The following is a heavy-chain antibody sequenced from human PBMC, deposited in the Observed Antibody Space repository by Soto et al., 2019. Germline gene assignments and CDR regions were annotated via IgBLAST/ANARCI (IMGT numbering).Heavy chain of an antibody. CDR2: ISAYNGNT. D-gene: IGHD3-22*01. CDR3: ARFFSSGFIGGQYYYYYYGMDV. V-gene: IGHV1-18*01. Sequence: ASVKVSCKASGYTFTSYGISWVRQAPGQGLEWMGWISAYNGNTNYAQKLQGRVTMTTDTSTSTAYMELRSLRSDDTAVYYCARFFSSGFIGGQYYYYYYGMDVWGQGTTVTVSS. J-gene: IGHJ6*02. CDR1: GYTFTSYG.